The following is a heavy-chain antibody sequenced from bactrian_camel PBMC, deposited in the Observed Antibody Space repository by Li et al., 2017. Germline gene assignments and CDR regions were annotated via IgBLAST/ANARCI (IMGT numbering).Heavy chain of an antibody. J-gene: IGHJ4*01. CDR1: RYPSANYC. CDR2: FWDDEGRR. V-gene: IGHV3S1*01. Sequence: VQLVESGGGSVQAGGSLTLSCVASRYPSANYCMAWFRQAPGNEREMVATFWDDEGRRTARDYADSVKGRFTISRDNAKNTVYLAMNSLKPEDTGTYYCALDVSFSSDRCTRMDDKNYNYWGQGTQVTVS. D-gene: IGHD2*01. CDR3: ALDVSFSSDRCTRMDDKNYNY.